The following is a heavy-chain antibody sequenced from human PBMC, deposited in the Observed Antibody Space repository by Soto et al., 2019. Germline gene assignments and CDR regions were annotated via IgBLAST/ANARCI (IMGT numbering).Heavy chain of an antibody. V-gene: IGHV4-34*01. Sequence: SETLYLTCAVYGGSFSGYYWNYIRQPPGKGLEWIGEINHSGSTNYNPSLKSRVTISVDTSKNQFSLKLSSVTAADTAVYYCARALDSSSWSPFDYWGQGTLVTVSS. D-gene: IGHD6-13*01. CDR3: ARALDSSSWSPFDY. CDR2: INHSGST. CDR1: GGSFSGYY. J-gene: IGHJ4*02.